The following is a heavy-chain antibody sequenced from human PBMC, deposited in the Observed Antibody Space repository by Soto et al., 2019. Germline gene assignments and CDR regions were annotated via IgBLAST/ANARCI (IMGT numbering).Heavy chain of an antibody. J-gene: IGHJ6*02. CDR3: TRDRASTYSYDLLRSYGIDV. V-gene: IGHV3-49*03. Sequence: GGSLRLSCTASGFTFGDYAMSWFRQAPGKGLEWVGFIRSKAYGGTTEYAASVKGRFTISRDDSKSIAYLQMNSLKTEDTAVYYCTRDRASTYSYDLLRSYGIDVWGQGTTVTVSS. D-gene: IGHD5-18*01. CDR2: IRSKAYGGTT. CDR1: GFTFGDYA.